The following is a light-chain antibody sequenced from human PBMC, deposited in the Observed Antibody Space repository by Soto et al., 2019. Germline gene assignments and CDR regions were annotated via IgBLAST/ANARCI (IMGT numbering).Light chain of an antibody. CDR2: GNS. J-gene: IGLJ1*01. CDR3: QSYDSSLSGTYV. V-gene: IGLV1-40*01. CDR1: SSTIGAGYD. Sequence: QPVLTQPPSVSVAPGQRVTISCTGSSSTIGAGYDVHWYQQIPGTAPKLLIYGNSNQPSGVPDRFSGSKSGTSASLAIPGLQAEDEADYYCQSYDSSLSGTYVFGTGTKLTVL.